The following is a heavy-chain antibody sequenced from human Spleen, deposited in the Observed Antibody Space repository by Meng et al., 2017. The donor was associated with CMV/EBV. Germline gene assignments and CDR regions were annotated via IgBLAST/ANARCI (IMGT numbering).Heavy chain of an antibody. CDR2: VRFDETNR. V-gene: IGHV3-30*02. D-gene: IGHD5/OR15-5a*01. Sequence: FSFSSYGMHWVRQAPGKGLEWMEFVRFDETNRYYAASVKGRFTVSRDNSKNTLFLQMNSLRAEDTAVYYCAKGSTIQGVFSTYGYFDLWGRGTLVTVSS. CDR3: AKGSTIQGVFSTYGYFDL. CDR1: FSFSSYG. J-gene: IGHJ2*01.